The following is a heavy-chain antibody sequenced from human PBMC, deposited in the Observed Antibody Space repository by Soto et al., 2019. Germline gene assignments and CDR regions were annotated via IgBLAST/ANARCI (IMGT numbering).Heavy chain of an antibody. J-gene: IGHJ6*02. CDR1: GGSISSGGYS. V-gene: IGHV4-30-2*01. D-gene: IGHD4-17*01. CDR3: ARVGRDYGDSIYYYGMDV. CDR2: MYHSGST. Sequence: TSETLSLTCAVSGGSISSGGYSWSWIRQPPGKGLEWIGYMYHSGSTYYNPSLKSRVTISVDTSKNQFSLKLSSVTAADTAVYYCARVGRDYGDSIYYYGMDVWGQGTTVTVSS.